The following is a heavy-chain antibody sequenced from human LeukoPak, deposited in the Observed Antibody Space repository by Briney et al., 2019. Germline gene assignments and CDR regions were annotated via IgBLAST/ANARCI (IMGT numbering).Heavy chain of an antibody. Sequence: PGGSLRLSCAASGFTFSSYSMNWVGQAPGKGLEWVSSISSSSSYIYYADSVKGRFTISRDNAKNSLYLQMNSLRAEDTAVYYCAREPLRGAMVHFDYWGQGTLVTVSS. CDR3: AREPLRGAMVHFDY. V-gene: IGHV3-21*01. CDR1: GFTFSSYS. D-gene: IGHD5-18*01. J-gene: IGHJ4*02. CDR2: ISSSSSYI.